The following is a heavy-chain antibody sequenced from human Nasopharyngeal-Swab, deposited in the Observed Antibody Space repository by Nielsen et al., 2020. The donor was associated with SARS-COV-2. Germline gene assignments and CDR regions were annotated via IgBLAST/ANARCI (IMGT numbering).Heavy chain of an antibody. V-gene: IGHV1-2*02. D-gene: IGHD2-15*01. CDR1: GYTFTGYY. J-gene: IGHJ6*02. CDR3: ARRSDCSGGSCYSLYYYYGMDV. CDR2: INPNSGGT. Sequence: ASVKVSCKASGYTFTGYYMHWVRQAPGQGLEWMGWINPNSGGTNYAQKFQGRVTMTRDTSISTAYMELSSLRSEDTAVYYCARRSDCSGGSCYSLYYYYGMDVWGQGTTVTVSS.